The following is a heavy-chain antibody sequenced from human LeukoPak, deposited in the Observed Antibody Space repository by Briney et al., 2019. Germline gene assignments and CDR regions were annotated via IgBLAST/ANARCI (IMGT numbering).Heavy chain of an antibody. CDR3: TRDWHCNSANCYSYD. V-gene: IGHV3-15*01. J-gene: IGHJ4*02. D-gene: IGHD2/OR15-2a*01. Sequence: PGGSLRLSCAASGFTFSNAWMSWVRQAPGKGLEWVGRIKSKTDGGTTDYAAPVKGRFTISRDDSKNTLYLQMNSLKTEDTAVYYCTRDWHCNSANCYSYDWGQGTLVTVSS. CDR1: GFTFSNAW. CDR2: IKSKTDGGTT.